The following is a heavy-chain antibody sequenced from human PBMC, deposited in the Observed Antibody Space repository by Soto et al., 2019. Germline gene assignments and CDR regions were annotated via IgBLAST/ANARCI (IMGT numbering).Heavy chain of an antibody. V-gene: IGHV4-39*01. CDR3: ARHPAYQLLFHY. Sequence: SETLSLTCTVSGGSISSSSYYWGWIRQPPGKGLEWIGSIYYSGSTYYNPSLKSRVTISVDTSKNQFSLKLSSVTAADTAVYYCARHPAYQLLFHYWGQGTLVTVSS. CDR1: GGSISSSSYY. J-gene: IGHJ4*02. CDR2: IYYSGST. D-gene: IGHD2-2*01.